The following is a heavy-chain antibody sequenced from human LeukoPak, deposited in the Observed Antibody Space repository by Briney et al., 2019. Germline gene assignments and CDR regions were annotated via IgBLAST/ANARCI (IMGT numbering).Heavy chain of an antibody. CDR1: GGSISSYY. J-gene: IGHJ4*02. V-gene: IGHV4-59*01. CDR3: ARDKGGMVPFDH. CDR2: IYYSGST. Sequence: SETLSLTCTVSGGSISSYYWSWIQQPPGKGLEWIGYIYYSGSTNYNPSLKSRVTISVETSKNEFSLKLRSVTAADTAAYFCARDKGGMVPFDHWGQGTLVTVSS. D-gene: IGHD3-10*01.